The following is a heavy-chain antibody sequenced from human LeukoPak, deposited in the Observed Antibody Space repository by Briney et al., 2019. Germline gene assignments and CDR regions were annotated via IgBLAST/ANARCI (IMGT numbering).Heavy chain of an antibody. CDR3: ALWEAAGHFDY. J-gene: IGHJ4*02. V-gene: IGHV4-61*01. CDR2: IYYSGST. Sequence: TPSETLSLTCTVSGASISSSTDYWSWIRQPPGKGLEWTGYIYYSGSTNYNPSLKSRVTISVDTSKNQFSLKLSSVAAADTAVYYCALWEAAGHFDYWGQGTLVTVSS. D-gene: IGHD6-13*01. CDR1: GASISSSTDY.